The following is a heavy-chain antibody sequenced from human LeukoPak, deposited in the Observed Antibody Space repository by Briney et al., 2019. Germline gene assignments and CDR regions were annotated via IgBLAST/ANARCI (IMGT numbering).Heavy chain of an antibody. CDR2: INSDGSST. D-gene: IGHD3-3*01. V-gene: IGHV3-74*01. Sequence: SGGSLRLSCAASGFTFSSYWMHWVCQAPGKGLVWVSRINSDGSSTSYADSVKGRFTISRDNAKNTLYLQMNSLRAEDTAVYYCATYDFWSGYYGYWGQGTLVTVSS. J-gene: IGHJ4*02. CDR3: ATYDFWSGYYGY. CDR1: GFTFSSYW.